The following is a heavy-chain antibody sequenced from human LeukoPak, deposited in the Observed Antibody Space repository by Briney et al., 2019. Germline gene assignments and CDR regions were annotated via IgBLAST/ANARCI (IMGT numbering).Heavy chain of an antibody. Sequence: PGRSLRLSCAASGFTFSSYGMHWVRQAPGKGLEWVAVISYDGSNKYYADSVKGRFTTSRDNSKNTLYLQMNSLRAEDTAVYYCAKNLGDGYNLDYYYGMDVWGQGTTVTVSS. CDR1: GFTFSSYG. J-gene: IGHJ6*02. CDR2: ISYDGSNK. CDR3: AKNLGDGYNLDYYYGMDV. D-gene: IGHD5-24*01. V-gene: IGHV3-30*18.